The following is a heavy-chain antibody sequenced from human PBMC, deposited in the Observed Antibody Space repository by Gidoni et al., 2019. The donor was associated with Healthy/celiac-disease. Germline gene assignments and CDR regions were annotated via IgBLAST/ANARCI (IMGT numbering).Heavy chain of an antibody. CDR3: ARGLLGDYDFWSGYSFDY. Sequence: QVQLQESGAGLVKPSETLSLTCTVSGGSISSYYWSWIRQPPGKGLEWIGYIYYSGSTNYNPSLKSRVTISVDTSKNQFSLKLSSVTAADTAVYYCARGLLGDYDFWSGYSFDYWGQGTLVTVSS. CDR1: GGSISSYY. D-gene: IGHD3-3*01. CDR2: IYYSGST. J-gene: IGHJ4*02. V-gene: IGHV4-59*01.